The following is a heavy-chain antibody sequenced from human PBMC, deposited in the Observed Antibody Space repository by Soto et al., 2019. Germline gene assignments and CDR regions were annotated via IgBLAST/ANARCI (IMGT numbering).Heavy chain of an antibody. D-gene: IGHD1-26*01. CDR2: MYYSGIT. CDR1: GAPVSSETHF. V-gene: IGHV4-61*01. J-gene: IGHJ4*02. CDR3: AREDMSGTYYFDY. Sequence: LSLTCTVSGAPVSSETHFWTWIRQPPGKGLEWIGYMYYSGITNSNPALKSRVTLSVDRSRNQFSLSLNSVTAADTAVYYCAREDMSGTYYFDYWGPGTLVTVSS.